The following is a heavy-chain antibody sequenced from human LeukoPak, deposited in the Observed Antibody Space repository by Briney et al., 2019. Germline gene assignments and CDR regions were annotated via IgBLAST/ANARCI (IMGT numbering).Heavy chain of an antibody. J-gene: IGHJ3*02. D-gene: IGHD6-19*01. CDR1: GFTVSSNY. Sequence: GGSLRLSCAASGFTVSSNYMSWVRQAPGKGLEWVSVIYSGGSTTYADSVKGRFTISRDNAKNTVYLQMNSLRAEDTAVYYCARESSSGWYDAFDIWGQGTMVTVSS. CDR2: IYSGGST. V-gene: IGHV3-53*01. CDR3: ARESSSGWYDAFDI.